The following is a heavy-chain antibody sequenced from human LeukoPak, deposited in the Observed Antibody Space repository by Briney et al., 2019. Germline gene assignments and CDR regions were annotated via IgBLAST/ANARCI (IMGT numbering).Heavy chain of an antibody. CDR1: GFTFTSSA. CDR2: IVVGSGIT. Sequence: GASVKVSCKASGFTFTSSAVQWVRQARGQRLEWIGWIVVGSGITNYAQKFQERVTITRDMSTSTAYMELSSLRSEDTAVYYCAASPDYYDSSGYSYYFDYWGQGTLVTVSS. CDR3: AASPDYYDSSGYSYYFDY. J-gene: IGHJ4*02. V-gene: IGHV1-58*01. D-gene: IGHD3-22*01.